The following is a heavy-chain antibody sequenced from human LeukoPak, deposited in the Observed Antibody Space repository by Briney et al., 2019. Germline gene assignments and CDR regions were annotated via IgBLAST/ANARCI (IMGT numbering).Heavy chain of an antibody. CDR1: GFTFDDYG. Sequence: PGGSLRLSCAASGFTFDDYGLSWVRQAPGKGLEWVSTISWNGGSTGYADSVKGRFTISRDNAKNSLYLQMNSLRAEDTAVYYCARGIAVAGPFDYWGQGTLVTVSS. V-gene: IGHV3-20*04. J-gene: IGHJ4*02. CDR3: ARGIAVAGPFDY. CDR2: ISWNGGST. D-gene: IGHD6-19*01.